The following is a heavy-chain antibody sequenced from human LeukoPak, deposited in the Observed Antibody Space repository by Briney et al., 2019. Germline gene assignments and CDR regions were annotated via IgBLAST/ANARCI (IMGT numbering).Heavy chain of an antibody. CDR2: ISSSGSTI. Sequence: GGSLRLSCAASGFTFSSYEMNWVRQAPGKGLEWVSYISSSGSTIYYADSVKGRFTISRDNAKNSLYLQMNSLRAEDTAVYYCALYYGSGPLGDYWGQGTLVTVSS. CDR1: GFTFSSYE. D-gene: IGHD3-10*01. J-gene: IGHJ4*02. V-gene: IGHV3-48*03. CDR3: ALYYGSGPLGDY.